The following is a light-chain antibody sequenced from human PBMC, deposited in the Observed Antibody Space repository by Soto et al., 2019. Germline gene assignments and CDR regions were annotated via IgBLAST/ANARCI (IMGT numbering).Light chain of an antibody. J-gene: IGLJ1*01. CDR1: SSNIGGNS. CDR2: DDN. V-gene: IGLV1-51*01. CDR3: GSWDSSLSAHV. Sequence: QSVVTQPPAVSAAPGQNVTISCSGSSSNIGGNSVSWYQQLPGTAPKLLIYDDNKRPSGIPDRFSGSKSGTSATLGITGFQTGDEADYYCGSWDSSLSAHVFGTGTKVTV.